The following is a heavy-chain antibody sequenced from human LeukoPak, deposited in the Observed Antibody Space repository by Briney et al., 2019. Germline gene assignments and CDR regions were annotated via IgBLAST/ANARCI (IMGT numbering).Heavy chain of an antibody. D-gene: IGHD4-23*01. CDR3: AKDLSAQRWRTQGMWFDY. V-gene: IGHV3-23*01. Sequence: GGSLRLSCAASGFTFCSYAMSCVRHDLAEGLEWVSAIFGIGGSTYYADSVKGRFTISRDNSKNTLYLKMNSLRAEDTAVYYCAKDLSAQRWRTQGMWFDYWGQGTLVTVSS. J-gene: IGHJ4*02. CDR1: GFTFCSYA. CDR2: IFGIGGST.